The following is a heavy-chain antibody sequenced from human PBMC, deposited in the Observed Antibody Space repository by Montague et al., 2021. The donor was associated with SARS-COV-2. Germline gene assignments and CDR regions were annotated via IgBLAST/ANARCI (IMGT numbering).Heavy chain of an antibody. CDR2: TYYRSEWYS. CDR1: GDSVSTHSGT. D-gene: IGHD2-15*01. J-gene: IGHJ4*02. CDR3: ARAGRGSCGDGNCCQDCFNY. V-gene: IGHV6-1*01. Sequence: CAISGDSVSTHSGTWNWVRLSPSRGLEWLGRTYYRSEWYSDYSVSVKSRISINPDTSKNQFSLQLNSVTPEVTAVYYCARAGRGSCGDGNCCQDCFNYWGQGTLVAVSS.